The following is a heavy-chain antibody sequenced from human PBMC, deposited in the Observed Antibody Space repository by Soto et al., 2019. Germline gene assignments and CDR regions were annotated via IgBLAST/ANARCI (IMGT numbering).Heavy chain of an antibody. CDR1: EFTFDDYA. Sequence: EVQLVESGGGLVQPGRSLRLSCAASEFTFDDYAMHWVRQAPGKGLEWVSGISWNSDNIGYADSVKGRFTISRDNVKNSLYLQMNSLRAEDTALYHCAKDRSSILHYGMDVWGQGTTVTVSS. J-gene: IGHJ6*02. CDR3: AKDRSSILHYGMDV. V-gene: IGHV3-9*01. D-gene: IGHD3-9*01. CDR2: ISWNSDNI.